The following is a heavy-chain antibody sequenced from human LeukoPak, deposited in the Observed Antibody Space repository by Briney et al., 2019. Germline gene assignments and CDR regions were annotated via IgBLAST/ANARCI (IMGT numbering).Heavy chain of an antibody. CDR1: GFTFSSYA. V-gene: IGHV3-23*01. D-gene: IGHD1-26*01. CDR2: ISGSGGGT. Sequence: GGSLRLSCAASGFTFSSYAMSWVRQAPGKGLDWDSGISGSGGGTHYADSVKGRFTISRDNSKNTLYLQMNSLRAEDTAIYYCARDASGSRPWGQGTLVTVSS. J-gene: IGHJ5*02. CDR3: ARDASGSRP.